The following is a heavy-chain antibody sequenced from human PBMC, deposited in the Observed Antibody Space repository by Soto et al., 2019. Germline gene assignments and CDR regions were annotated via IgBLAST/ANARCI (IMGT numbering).Heavy chain of an antibody. CDR1: GFTFSSYS. Sequence: GGSLRLSCAASGFTFSSYSMNWVRQAPGKGLEWFSYISSSSSTIYYADSVKGRFTISRDNAKNSLYLQMNSLRAEDTVVYYCARDGGDSSSWYFAFDIWGQGTMVTVSS. CDR3: ARDGGDSSSWYFAFDI. V-gene: IGHV3-48*01. CDR2: ISSSSSTI. J-gene: IGHJ3*02. D-gene: IGHD6-13*01.